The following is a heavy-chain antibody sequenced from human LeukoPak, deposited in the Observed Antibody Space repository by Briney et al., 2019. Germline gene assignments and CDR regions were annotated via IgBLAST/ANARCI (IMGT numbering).Heavy chain of an antibody. J-gene: IGHJ3*02. CDR3: ARGKSSRHALDI. CDR1: GFTVSTNC. Sequence: PGGSLRLSCAASGFTVSTNCMSWVRQAPGKGLEWVSFFYSGINTYYADSVKGRFTISRDNSKGALYLQMNSLRVEDTAVYYCARGKSSRHALDIWGQGTMVTVSS. CDR2: FYSGINT. V-gene: IGHV3-53*01. D-gene: IGHD6-6*01.